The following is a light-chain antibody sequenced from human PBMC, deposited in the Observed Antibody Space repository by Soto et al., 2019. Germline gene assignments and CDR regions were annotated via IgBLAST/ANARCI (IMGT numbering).Light chain of an antibody. CDR1: QSVRSN. CDR3: QQRSNWSIT. Sequence: EIVMTQSPATLSVSAGERATLSCRARQSVRSNLAWYQQKPGQAPRLLIYDASTRATGIPARFSGSGSGTDFTLTISSLEPEDFAVYYCQQRSNWSITFGQGTRLEIK. V-gene: IGKV3-11*01. J-gene: IGKJ5*01. CDR2: DAS.